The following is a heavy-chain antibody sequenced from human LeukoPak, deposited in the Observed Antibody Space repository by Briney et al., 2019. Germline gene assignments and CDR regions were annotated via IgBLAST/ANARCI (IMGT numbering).Heavy chain of an antibody. CDR3: ARSPYCTGGSCYFLH. V-gene: IGHV4-34*09. Sequence: SETLSLTCAVYGGSFSGYYWSWIRQPPGKGLEWIGEINHSGSTYYDPSLKSRVTISVDTSKNQFSLKLSSVTAADTAVYYCARSPYCTGGSCYFLHWGQGTLVTVSS. D-gene: IGHD2-15*01. CDR2: INHSGST. J-gene: IGHJ4*02. CDR1: GGSFSGYY.